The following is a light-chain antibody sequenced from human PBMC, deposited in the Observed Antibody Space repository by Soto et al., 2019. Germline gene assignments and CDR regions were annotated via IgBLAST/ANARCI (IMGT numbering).Light chain of an antibody. CDR2: AAS. Sequence: DIQLTQSPSFLSASVGDRVTITCRASQDISSYFAWYQQKPGKAPKLLIYAASTLQSGVPSSFSGSGSGTEFTLTISSLQPEDFATYYCQQLNSYPQTFGQGTKVEIK. V-gene: IGKV1-9*01. J-gene: IGKJ1*01. CDR3: QQLNSYPQT. CDR1: QDISSY.